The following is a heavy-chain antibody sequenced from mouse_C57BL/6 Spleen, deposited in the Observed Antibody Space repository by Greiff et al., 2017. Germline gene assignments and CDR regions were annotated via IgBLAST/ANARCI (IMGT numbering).Heavy chain of an antibody. Sequence: EVQRVESGGGLVKPGGSLKLSCAASGFTFSDYGLHWVRQAPEKGLEWVAYISSGSSTIYYADTVKGRFTISRDNAKNTLFLQMTSLRSEYTAMYYCARRGYDYDGYAMDYWGQGTSVTVSS. V-gene: IGHV5-17*01. J-gene: IGHJ4*01. CDR1: GFTFSDYG. CDR2: ISSGSSTI. D-gene: IGHD2-4*01. CDR3: ARRGYDYDGYAMDY.